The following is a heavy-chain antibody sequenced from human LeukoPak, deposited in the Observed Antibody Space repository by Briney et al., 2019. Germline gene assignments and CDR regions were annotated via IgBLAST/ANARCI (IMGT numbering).Heavy chain of an antibody. CDR2: ISGSGSST. CDR3: AKVLAALPSFDY. D-gene: IGHD3-3*02. J-gene: IGHJ4*02. Sequence: GSLRLSCAASGFTFTSYAMSWVRQAPGKGLEWVSAISGSGSSTYYADSVKGRFTISRDNSKNTLYLQMNSLRAEDTAVYYCAKVLAALPSFDYWGQGTLVTVSS. CDR1: GFTFTSYA. V-gene: IGHV3-23*01.